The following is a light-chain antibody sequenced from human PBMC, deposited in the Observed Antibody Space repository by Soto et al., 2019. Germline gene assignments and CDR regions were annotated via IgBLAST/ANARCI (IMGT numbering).Light chain of an antibody. CDR2: GAS. CDR1: QSVSSK. CDR3: QQYNSAPWT. J-gene: IGKJ1*01. V-gene: IGKV3-15*01. Sequence: EIVMTQSPATLSVSPGEGATLSCRASQSVSSKLAWYQQKPGQAPRLLIYGASTRATGIPARFSGSGSGTEFTLIISSLQSEDSAVYYCQQYNSAPWTFGQGTKVEIK.